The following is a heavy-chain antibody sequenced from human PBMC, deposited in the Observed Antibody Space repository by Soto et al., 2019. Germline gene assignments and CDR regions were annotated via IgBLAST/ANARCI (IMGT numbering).Heavy chain of an antibody. V-gene: IGHV1-2*04. D-gene: IGHD2-2*01. CDR2: INPNSGDT. CDR3: ARNAVPAAMVIGMDG. Sequence: ASVKVSCKASGYTFIVYYIHWVRQAPGQGLEWMGWINPNSGDTNYAQKFQGWVTMTRDTSISTAYMELSRPRSDDTAVYYCARNAVPAAMVIGMDGWGQGTTVTVSS. CDR1: GYTFIVYY. J-gene: IGHJ6*02.